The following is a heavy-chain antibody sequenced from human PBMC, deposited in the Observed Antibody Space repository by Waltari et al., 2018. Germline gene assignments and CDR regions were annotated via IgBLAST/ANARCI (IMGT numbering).Heavy chain of an antibody. J-gene: IGHJ4*02. D-gene: IGHD6-19*01. CDR1: GGSFSGYY. Sequence: QVQLQQWGAGLLKPSETLSLTCAVYGGSFSGYYWSWIRQPPGKGLEWIGEINHSGSTHYNPSLKSRVTISVDTSKNQFSLKLSSVTAADTAVYYCARVHRYWFAVAGKYYFDYWGQGTLVTVSS. CDR2: INHSGST. V-gene: IGHV4-34*01. CDR3: ARVHRYWFAVAGKYYFDY.